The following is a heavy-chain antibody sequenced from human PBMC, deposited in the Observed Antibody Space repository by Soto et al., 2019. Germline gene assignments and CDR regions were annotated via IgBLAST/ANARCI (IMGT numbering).Heavy chain of an antibody. CDR2: ISATAGNT. V-gene: IGHV3-23*01. CDR1: GFTFSSSA. D-gene: IGHD2-21*01. J-gene: IGHJ4*02. CDR3: AKTSTGPYSPVDY. Sequence: PGGSLRLSCAASGFTFSSSAMSWVRQAPGKGPEWVSAISATAGNTYYAGSVKGRFTISRDNPKNTVYLQMDSLRVEDTAIYFCAKTSTGPYSPVDYWGQGTLVTVSS.